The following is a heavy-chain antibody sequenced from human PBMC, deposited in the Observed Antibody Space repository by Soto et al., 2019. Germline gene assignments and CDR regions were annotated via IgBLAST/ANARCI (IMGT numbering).Heavy chain of an antibody. V-gene: IGHV3-30*18. CDR2: ISYDGSNK. Sequence: QVLLVESGGGVVQPGRSLRLSCAASGFTFDSYGIHWVRQAPGKGLEWVALISYDGSNKYYADSVKGRFTISRDNSKNTLYLQMNSLRTEDTAVYYCAKAGSIVATIDYWGQGTLVTVSS. J-gene: IGHJ4*02. CDR1: GFTFDSYG. CDR3: AKAGSIVATIDY. D-gene: IGHD5-12*01.